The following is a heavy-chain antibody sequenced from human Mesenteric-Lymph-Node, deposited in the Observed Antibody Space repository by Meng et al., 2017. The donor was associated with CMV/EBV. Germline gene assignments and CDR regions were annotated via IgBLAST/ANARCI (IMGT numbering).Heavy chain of an antibody. Sequence: SETLSLTCTVSGGSISSSSYYWGWIRQPPGKGLEWIGSIYYSGSTYYNPSLKSRVTISVDTSKNQFSLQLRSVTAADTAIYYCARDAYNSFDFWSRGSQVTVSS. J-gene: IGHJ4*02. D-gene: IGHD1-14*01. CDR2: IYYSGST. CDR3: ARDAYNSFDF. CDR1: GGSISSSSYY. V-gene: IGHV4-39*07.